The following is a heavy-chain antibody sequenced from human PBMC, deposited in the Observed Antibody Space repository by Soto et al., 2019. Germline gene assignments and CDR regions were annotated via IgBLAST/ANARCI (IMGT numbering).Heavy chain of an antibody. CDR3: AREDIVLVHVASRGRFDS. V-gene: IGHV1-69*12. D-gene: IGHD2-2*01. CDR1: GGTFSSYA. CDR2: IIPIFGTA. J-gene: IGHJ5*01. Sequence: QVQLVQSGAEVKKPGSSVKVSCKASGGTFSSYAISWVRQAPGQGLEWMGGIIPIFGTANYAQKYQGRVTTTAYEYTRTAYMELSTLRYGDAAGYCCAREDIVLVHVASRGRFDSWGQGPLVTVSS.